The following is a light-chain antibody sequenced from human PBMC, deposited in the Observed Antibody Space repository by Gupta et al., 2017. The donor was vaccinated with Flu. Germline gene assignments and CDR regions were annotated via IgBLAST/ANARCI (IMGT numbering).Light chain of an antibody. J-gene: IGKJ5*01. CDR2: DAS. Sequence: DIQMTQSPSSLSASVGDRVTISCQASHDITNYLNWYQVKPGKASKLLIYDASNLETGVPSRFSGSGSGTDFTFIVSSLQPEDIATYYCQQDDDLPITFGQGTRLDIK. CDR3: QQDDDLPIT. CDR1: HDITNY. V-gene: IGKV1-33*01.